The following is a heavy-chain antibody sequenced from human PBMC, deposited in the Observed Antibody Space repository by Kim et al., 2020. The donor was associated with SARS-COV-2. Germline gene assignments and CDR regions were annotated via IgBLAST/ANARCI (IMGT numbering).Heavy chain of an antibody. CDR1: GFTFNNYA. V-gene: IGHV3-23*01. CDR3: AQGPYCTGNTCYTVGAFDI. Sequence: GGSLRLSCAASGFTFNNYAMNWVRQAPGKGLEWVSGISASGGTTYYAVSVKGRFAISRDNSRNTLYLQMNSLRVEDTAVYYCAQGPYCTGNTCYTVGAFDIWGHGAMVTVSS. CDR2: ISASGGTT. J-gene: IGHJ3*02. D-gene: IGHD2-8*02.